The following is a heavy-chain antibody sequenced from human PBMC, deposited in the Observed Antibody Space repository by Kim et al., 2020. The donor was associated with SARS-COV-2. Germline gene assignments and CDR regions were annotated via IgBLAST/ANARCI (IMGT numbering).Heavy chain of an antibody. J-gene: IGHJ4*02. D-gene: IGHD6-13*01. Sequence: KSRVTISVDTSKNQFSLKLSSVTAADTAVYYCARGLRLTDSSSGGFFDYWGQGTLVTVSS. V-gene: IGHV4-34*01. CDR3: ARGLRLTDSSSGGFFDY.